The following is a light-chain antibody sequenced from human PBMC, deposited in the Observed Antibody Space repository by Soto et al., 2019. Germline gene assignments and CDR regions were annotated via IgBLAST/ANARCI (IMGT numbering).Light chain of an antibody. J-gene: IGLJ2*01. V-gene: IGLV2-14*01. CDR3: NSYTSSTTPVV. CDR2: EVS. Sequence: QSALTQPASVSGSPGQSITISCTGTSNDVGGYNYVSWYQQHPGKAPKLMIFEVSNRPSGVSNRFSGSKSGNTASLTISGLQAEDEADYYCNSYTSSTTPVVFGGGTQLTVL. CDR1: SNDVGGYNY.